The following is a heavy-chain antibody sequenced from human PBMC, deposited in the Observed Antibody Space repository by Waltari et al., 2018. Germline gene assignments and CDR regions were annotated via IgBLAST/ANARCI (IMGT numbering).Heavy chain of an antibody. CDR2: ISWTDDK. CDR1: GFVLSTNGVV. D-gene: IGHD6-19*01. J-gene: IGHJ5*02. CDR3: AHTEQFAPAVWFGP. V-gene: IGHV2-5*01. Sequence: QITFKESGPTLVKPTQTLTLTCTCSGFVLSTNGVVVGWLRQPPGNALEWLANISWTDDKRYSPSLKSRLTITKDTAKNQVVLTRTNVDPVDTATYFCAHTEQFAPAVWFGPWGQGTLVAVSS.